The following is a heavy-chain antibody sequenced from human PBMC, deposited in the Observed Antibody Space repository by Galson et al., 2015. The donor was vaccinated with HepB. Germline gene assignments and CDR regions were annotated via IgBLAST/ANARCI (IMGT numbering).Heavy chain of an antibody. CDR1: GGSFSGYH. J-gene: IGHJ5*02. V-gene: IGHV4-34*01. CDR2: INHSGST. Sequence: SETLSLTCAVYGGSFSGYHWTWIRQSPGKGLEWIEKINHSGSTHYNPSLKSRVTISVDTSKNQFSLKLSSVTAADTAVYYCASEGYCSTTSCFNNWFDPWGQGTLVTVSP. CDR3: ASEGYCSTTSCFNNWFDP. D-gene: IGHD2-2*01.